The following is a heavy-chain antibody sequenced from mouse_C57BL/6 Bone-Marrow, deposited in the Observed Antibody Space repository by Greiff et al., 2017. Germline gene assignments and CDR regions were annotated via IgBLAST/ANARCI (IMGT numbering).Heavy chain of an antibody. CDR3: SRGRRGVSY. J-gene: IGHJ3*01. CDR1: GFTFSDYG. Sequence: EVKLVESGGGLVKPGGSLKLSCAASGFTFSDYGMHWVRQAPEMGLEWVAYISSGGSTIYYADTVKGRFTISRDHDKNTLVLHMTSLRSEDTAMYYCSRGRRGVSYWGQGTLVTVSA. CDR2: ISSGGSTI. V-gene: IGHV5-17*01.